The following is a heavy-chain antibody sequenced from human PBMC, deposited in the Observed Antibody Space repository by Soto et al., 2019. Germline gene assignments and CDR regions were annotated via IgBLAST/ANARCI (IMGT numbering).Heavy chain of an antibody. V-gene: IGHV3-21*01. CDR2: ISSRSSYM. Sequence: GGSLRLSCAASGFTFSTYSMNWVRQAPGKGLEWVSSISSRSSYMYSADSVKGRFTVSRDNAKNSLYLQMNSLRAEDTAVYYCARDLKETGYDYYGMDAWGQGTTVTVSS. CDR1: GFTFSTYS. CDR3: ARDLKETGYDYYGMDA. J-gene: IGHJ6*02.